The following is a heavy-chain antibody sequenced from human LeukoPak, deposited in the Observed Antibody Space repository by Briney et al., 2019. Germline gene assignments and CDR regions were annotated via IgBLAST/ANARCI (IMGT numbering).Heavy chain of an antibody. CDR2: INHSGTT. D-gene: IGHD6-19*01. CDR1: GGSFSGYY. CDR3: ARSGSGWYYYYYYYMDV. V-gene: IGHV4-34*01. Sequence: KPSETLSLTCAVYGGSFSGYYWSWIRQPPGEGLEWIGEINHSGTTNYNPSLMSRVTISVDTSKNQFSLKLSSVTAADTAVYYCARSGSGWYYYYYYYMDVWGKGTTVTVSS. J-gene: IGHJ6*03.